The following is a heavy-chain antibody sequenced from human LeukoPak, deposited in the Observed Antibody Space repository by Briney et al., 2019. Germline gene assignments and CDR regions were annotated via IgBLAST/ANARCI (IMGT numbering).Heavy chain of an antibody. CDR3: ARVINGFDM. V-gene: IGHV1-18*01. J-gene: IGHJ3*02. CDR1: GYNFTIYG. Sequence: ASVKVSCKASGYNFTIYGITWVRQAPGQGLEWMGWISAYTGNINYAQNVQGRVTMTTDTSTSSAYLELRSLRSDDTAVYYCARVINGFDMWGQGTMVTVSS. CDR2: ISAYTGNI. D-gene: IGHD2-21*01.